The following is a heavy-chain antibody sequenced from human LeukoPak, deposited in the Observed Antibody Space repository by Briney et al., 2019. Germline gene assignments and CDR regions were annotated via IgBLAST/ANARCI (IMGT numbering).Heavy chain of an antibody. CDR1: GGTFSSYA. Sequence: ASVKVSCKASGGTFSSYAISWVRQAPGQGLEWMGRIIPILGIANYAQTFQGRVTITADKSASTAYIELSSLRSEDTAVYYCARVEMATIYNWFDPWGQGTLVTVSS. D-gene: IGHD5-12*01. J-gene: IGHJ5*02. CDR2: IIPILGIA. V-gene: IGHV1-69*04. CDR3: ARVEMATIYNWFDP.